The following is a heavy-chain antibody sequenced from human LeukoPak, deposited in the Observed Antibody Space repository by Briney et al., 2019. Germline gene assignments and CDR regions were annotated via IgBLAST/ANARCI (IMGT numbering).Heavy chain of an antibody. J-gene: IGHJ6*02. CDR2: IWYDGSNK. D-gene: IGHD1-26*01. CDR1: GFTFSSYG. V-gene: IGHV3-33*06. CDR3: AKYDSGSTFNYYYGMDV. Sequence: PGRSLRLSCAASGFTFSSYGMHWVRQAPGKGLEWVAVIWYDGSNKYYADSVKGRFTISRDNSKNTLYLQMNSLRAEDTAVYYCAKYDSGSTFNYYYGMDVWGQGTVVIVS.